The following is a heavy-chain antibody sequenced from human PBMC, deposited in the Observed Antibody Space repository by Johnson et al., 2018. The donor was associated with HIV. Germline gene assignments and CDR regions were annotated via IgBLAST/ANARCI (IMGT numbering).Heavy chain of an antibody. V-gene: IGHV3-30*18. Sequence: QVQLVESGGGLVLPGGSLRLSCVGSGFTFSSYWMSWVRQAPGKGLEWVAVISYDGSYQYYADSAKGRFTISRDNSKNTLYLQMNGLRPEDTAVYYCAKDEAQTLASAGRDAFDFWGQGTAVTV. CDR1: GFTFSSYW. CDR3: AKDEAQTLASAGRDAFDF. CDR2: ISYDGSYQ. D-gene: IGHD6-13*01. J-gene: IGHJ3*01.